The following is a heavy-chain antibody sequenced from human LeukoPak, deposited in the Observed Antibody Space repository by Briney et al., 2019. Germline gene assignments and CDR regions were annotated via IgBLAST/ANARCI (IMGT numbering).Heavy chain of an antibody. CDR1: GGSISNSY. D-gene: IGHD1-26*01. CDR2: IYYTGST. J-gene: IGHJ4*02. Sequence: SETLSLTCTVSGGSISNSYWSWIRQPPGKGLEWIGYIYYTGSTKYNPSLESRVTISVDTSKNQFSLKVRSVTAVDTAVYYCARGPTGVVGIDYWGQGTLVTVSS. CDR3: ARGPTGVVGIDY. V-gene: IGHV4-59*01.